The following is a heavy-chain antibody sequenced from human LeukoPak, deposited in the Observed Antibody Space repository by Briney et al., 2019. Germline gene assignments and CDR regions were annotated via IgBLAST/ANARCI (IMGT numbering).Heavy chain of an antibody. Sequence: PGRSLRLPCAASGFTFSSYGIHWVRQAPGKGLEWVAVIWYDGSNRYYADSVKGRFTISRDNSKNTLYLEMNSLRAEDTAVYYCARDAARMYYFDYWAREPWSPSPQ. V-gene: IGHV3-33*01. CDR3: ARDAARMYYFDY. CDR2: IWYDGSNR. J-gene: IGHJ4*02. CDR1: GFTFSSYG. D-gene: IGHD2-15*01.